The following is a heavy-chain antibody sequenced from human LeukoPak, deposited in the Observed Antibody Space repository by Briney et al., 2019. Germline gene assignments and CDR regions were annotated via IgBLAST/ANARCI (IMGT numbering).Heavy chain of an antibody. CDR3: AKVRESYSSSLYYLDY. CDR2: IRYDGNNK. Sequence: PGGSLRLSCAASGFTFSSYGMHWVRQAPGKGLEWVAFIRYDGNNKYYADSVKGRFTISRDNSKNTLFLQMSSLRPEDTAVYYCAKVRESYSSSLYYLDYWGQGTPVAVSS. J-gene: IGHJ4*02. CDR1: GFTFSSYG. D-gene: IGHD6-6*01. V-gene: IGHV3-30*02.